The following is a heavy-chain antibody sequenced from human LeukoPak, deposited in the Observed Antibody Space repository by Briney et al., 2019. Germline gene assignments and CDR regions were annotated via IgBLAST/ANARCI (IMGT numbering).Heavy chain of an antibody. J-gene: IGHJ4*02. D-gene: IGHD2-21*01. CDR3: AKEFNRGLPDY. CDR1: GFIFSNYA. Sequence: GGSLRVSCAASGFIFSNYAMNWVRQAPGKGLEWVSYISSSSSTIYYADSVKGRFTISRDNAKNTLYLQMSSLRAEDTAVYYCAKEFNRGLPDYWGQGTLVTVPS. CDR2: ISSSSSTI. V-gene: IGHV3-48*01.